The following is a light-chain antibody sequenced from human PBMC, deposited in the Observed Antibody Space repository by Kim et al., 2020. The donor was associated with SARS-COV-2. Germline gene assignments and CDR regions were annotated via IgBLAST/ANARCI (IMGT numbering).Light chain of an antibody. Sequence: SPGERATLSCRASQSVSSSYFAWYQQTRGQAPRLLIYGASTRATGIPDRFSGSGSGTDFTLTISRLEPEDFAVYYCQQYVSSPWTFGQGTKVDIK. J-gene: IGKJ1*01. CDR3: QQYVSSPWT. CDR1: QSVSSSY. V-gene: IGKV3-20*01. CDR2: GAS.